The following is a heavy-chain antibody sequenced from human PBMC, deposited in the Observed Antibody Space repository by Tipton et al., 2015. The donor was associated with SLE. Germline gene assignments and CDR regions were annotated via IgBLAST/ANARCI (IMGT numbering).Heavy chain of an antibody. D-gene: IGHD4-17*01. Sequence: SLRLSCVASGFTFSLYGMHWVRQAPGKGQEWVAVISNDGSKKYYAESVEGRFTISRDNSKYTLSLQMDSLRVEDTAIYYCARDFTVTPGYLWYGMDVWGQGTPVTVSS. CDR3: ARDFTVTPGYLWYGMDV. CDR1: GFTFSLYG. J-gene: IGHJ6*02. V-gene: IGHV3-33*08. CDR2: ISNDGSKK.